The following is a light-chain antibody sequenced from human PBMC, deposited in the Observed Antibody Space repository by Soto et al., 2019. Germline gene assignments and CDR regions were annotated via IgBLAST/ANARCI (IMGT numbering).Light chain of an antibody. J-gene: IGKJ2*01. CDR1: QSVSSY. Sequence: EIVLTQSPATLSLSPGERDTLSCRASQSVSSYLAWYQQKSGQAPRLLIYDASNRATGIPARFSGSGSGTDFTLTISSLEPEDFAVYYCQQRSNWPPYTFGQGTKLEIK. CDR3: QQRSNWPPYT. V-gene: IGKV3-11*01. CDR2: DAS.